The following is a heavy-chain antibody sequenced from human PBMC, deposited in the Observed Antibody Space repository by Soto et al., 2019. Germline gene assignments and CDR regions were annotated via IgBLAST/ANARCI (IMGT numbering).Heavy chain of an antibody. CDR3: ATHLPNY. J-gene: IGHJ4*02. Sequence: SCAASGFTFNSYWIHWVRQAPGKGLVWVSRINSDGSSTYYADSVKGRFTISRDNAKNTLYLQMNSLRAEDTAVYYCATHLPNYWGQGTLVTVSS. V-gene: IGHV3-74*01. CDR2: INSDGSST. CDR1: GFTFNSYW.